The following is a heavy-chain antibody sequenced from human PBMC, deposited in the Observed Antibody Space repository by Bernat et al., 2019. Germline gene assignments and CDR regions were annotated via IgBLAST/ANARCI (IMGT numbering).Heavy chain of an antibody. D-gene: IGHD3-10*01. V-gene: IGHV1-69*06. CDR3: ARELNFGEPGDAFDI. CDR1: GYTFTTYA. CDR2: FIPIFGTA. J-gene: IGHJ3*02. Sequence: QVQLVQSGAEVKKPGASVKVSCKASGYTFTTYAISWVRQAPGQGLEWMGGFIPIFGTANYAQKFQGRVTITASKSTSTVYMELSSLKSEDTAVYYCARELNFGEPGDAFDIWGQGTMVTVSS.